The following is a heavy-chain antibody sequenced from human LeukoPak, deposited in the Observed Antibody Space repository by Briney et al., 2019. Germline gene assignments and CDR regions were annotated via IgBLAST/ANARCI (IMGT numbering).Heavy chain of an antibody. CDR3: ARARYCRSTSCYIDY. Sequence: GGSLRLSCTASRFTFNNYAGSWIRQAPGKGLEWVSGISGGGYSEYYADSVKGRFTISRDNAKNTLYLQLNSLRVADTAVYYCARARYCRSTSCYIDYWGPGTLVTASS. J-gene: IGHJ4*02. CDR1: RFTFNNYA. CDR2: ISGGGYSE. D-gene: IGHD2-2*02. V-gene: IGHV3-23*01.